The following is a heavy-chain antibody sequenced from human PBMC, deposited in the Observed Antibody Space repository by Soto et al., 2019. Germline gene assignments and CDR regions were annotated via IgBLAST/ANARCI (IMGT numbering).Heavy chain of an antibody. D-gene: IGHD2-15*01. CDR3: ARVTPKLEVAAPLGGRWFDP. CDR1: GGSISSYY. V-gene: IGHV4-59*01. J-gene: IGHJ5*02. CDR2: IYYSGST. Sequence: PSETLSLTCTVFGGSISSYYWSWIRQPPGKGLEWIGYIYYSGSTNYNPSLKSRVTISVDTSKNQFSLKLSSVTAADTAVYYCARVTPKLEVAAPLGGRWFDPWGQGTLVTVSS.